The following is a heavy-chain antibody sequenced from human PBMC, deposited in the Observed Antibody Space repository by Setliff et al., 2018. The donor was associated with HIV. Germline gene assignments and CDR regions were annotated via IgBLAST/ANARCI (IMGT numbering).Heavy chain of an antibody. CDR2: LFYNGNT. CDR1: GGSISNNSYY. CDR3: AREHFWSGYYSYDSFDI. J-gene: IGHJ3*02. D-gene: IGHD3-3*02. Sequence: PSETLSLTCTVSGGSISNNSYYWGWVRQPPGKGLELIGNLFYNGNTYYNPSLKSRVTISVDTSKNQFSLKLSSVTAADTAVYYCAREHFWSGYYSYDSFDIWGQGTMVTVSS. V-gene: IGHV4-39*07.